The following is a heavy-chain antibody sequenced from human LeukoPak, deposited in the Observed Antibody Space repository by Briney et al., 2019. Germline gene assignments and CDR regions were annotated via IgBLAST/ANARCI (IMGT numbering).Heavy chain of an antibody. V-gene: IGHV3-23*01. J-gene: IGHJ4*02. CDR2: ISGGSGST. CDR3: AKHRFESGGYHSTD. CDR1: GFSFSSYG. D-gene: IGHD3-22*01. Sequence: GGSLRLSCAASGFSFSSYGMHWVRQAPGKGLAWVSTISGGSGSTYCADSVKGRFTIPRDNSKNTLYLQMNSLRDEDTAVYYCAKHRFESGGYHSTDWGQGTLVTVSS.